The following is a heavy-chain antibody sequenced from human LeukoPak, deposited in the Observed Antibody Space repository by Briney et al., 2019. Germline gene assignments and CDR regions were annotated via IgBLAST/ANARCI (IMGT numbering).Heavy chain of an antibody. CDR2: IRYDGINK. CDR1: GFTFDDSG. Sequence: GGSLRLSCAASGFTFDDSGMHWVRQAPGKGLEWVAFIRYDGINKFYGDSVQGRFTISRDNSKNTLYLQMNSLRGEDTAVYYCAKDYDNVWGTFENWGQGILVTVSS. V-gene: IGHV3-30*02. CDR3: AKDYDNVWGTFEN. J-gene: IGHJ4*02. D-gene: IGHD3-16*01.